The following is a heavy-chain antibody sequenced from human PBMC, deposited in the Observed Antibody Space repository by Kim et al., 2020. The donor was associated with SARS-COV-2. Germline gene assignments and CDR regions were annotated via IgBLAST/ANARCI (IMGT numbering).Heavy chain of an antibody. D-gene: IGHD3-10*01. CDR2: IYYSGST. CDR1: GGSISSGGYY. CDR3: ARESRGVFYYYYGMDV. J-gene: IGHJ6*02. Sequence: SETLSLTCTVSGGSISSGGYYWSWIRQHPGKGLEWIGYIYYSGSTYYNPSLKSRVTISVDTSKNQFSLKLSSVTAADTAVYYCARESRGVFYYYYGMDVWGQGTTVTVSS. V-gene: IGHV4-31*03.